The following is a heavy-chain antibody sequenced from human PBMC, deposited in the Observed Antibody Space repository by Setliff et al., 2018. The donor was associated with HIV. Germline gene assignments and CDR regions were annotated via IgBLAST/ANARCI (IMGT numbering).Heavy chain of an antibody. D-gene: IGHD1-26*01. CDR3: ARGVDGSYRKFFDN. J-gene: IGHJ4*02. CDR2: IVVGSGNT. V-gene: IGHV1-58*01. Sequence: SVKVSCKASGFTFTNSAVQWVRQARGQRLEWIGWIVVGSGNTNYAQKFQERVTITRDASTNTVNMELSGLRSEDTAVYYCARGVDGSYRKFFDNWGQGTLVTVSS. CDR1: GFTFTNSA.